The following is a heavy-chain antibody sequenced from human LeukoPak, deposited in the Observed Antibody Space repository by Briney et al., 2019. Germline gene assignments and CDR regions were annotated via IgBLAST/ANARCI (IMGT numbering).Heavy chain of an antibody. D-gene: IGHD5-12*01. CDR2: IYYSGST. V-gene: IGHV4-39*01. CDR3: ARLSPYSGYDYDFDY. CDR1: GGSISSSSYY. Sequence: PETLSLTCTVSGGSISSSSYYWGWIRQPPGKGLEWIGSIYYSGSTYYNPSLKSRVTISVDTSKNQFSLKLSSVTAADTAVYYCARLSPYSGYDYDFDYWGQGTLVTVSS. J-gene: IGHJ4*02.